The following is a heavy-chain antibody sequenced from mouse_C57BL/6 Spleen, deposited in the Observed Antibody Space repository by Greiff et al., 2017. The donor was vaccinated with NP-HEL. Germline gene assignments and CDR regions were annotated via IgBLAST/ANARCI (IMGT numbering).Heavy chain of an antibody. D-gene: IGHD2-1*01. Sequence: VQLQQSGPELVKPGASVKLSCKASGYTFTSYDINWVKQRPGQGLEWIGWIYPRDGSTKYNEKFKGKATLTVDTSSSTAYMELHSLTSEDSAVYFCARERDYGNYAYAMDYWGQGTSVTVSS. V-gene: IGHV1-85*01. CDR2: IYPRDGST. CDR3: ARERDYGNYAYAMDY. CDR1: GYTFTSYD. J-gene: IGHJ4*01.